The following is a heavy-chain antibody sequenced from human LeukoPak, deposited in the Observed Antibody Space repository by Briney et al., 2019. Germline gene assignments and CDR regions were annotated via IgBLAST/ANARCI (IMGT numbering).Heavy chain of an antibody. J-gene: IGHJ5*02. V-gene: IGHV4-39*01. CDR3: ARTPTTYSSSWYLDP. CDR1: GGSISSSSYY. D-gene: IGHD6-13*01. Sequence: SETLSLTCTVSGGSISSSSYYWGWIRQPPGKGLEWIGSIYYSGSTYYNPSLKSRVTISVDTSKNQFSLKLSSVTAADTAVYYCARTPTTYSSSWYLDPWGQGTLVTVSS. CDR2: IYYSGST.